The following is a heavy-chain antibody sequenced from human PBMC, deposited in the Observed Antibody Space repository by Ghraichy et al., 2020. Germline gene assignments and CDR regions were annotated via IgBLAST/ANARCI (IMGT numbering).Heavy chain of an antibody. D-gene: IGHD1-26*01. CDR2: ISYDGSIK. Sequence: LSLTCAASGFTFSSYGMHWVRQAPGKGLEWVAVISYDGSIKYYADSVKGRFTISRDNSKNTLYLQMNSLRAEDTAVYYCAGELTRYYGMDVWGQGTTVTVSS. V-gene: IGHV3-30*03. CDR1: GFTFSSYG. J-gene: IGHJ6*02. CDR3: AGELTRYYGMDV.